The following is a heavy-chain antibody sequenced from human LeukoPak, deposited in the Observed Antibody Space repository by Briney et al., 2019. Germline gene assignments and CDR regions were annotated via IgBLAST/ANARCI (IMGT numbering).Heavy chain of an antibody. CDR2: IIPIFGTA. CDR3: ARESDYDILTGYYKRAYYFDY. Sequence: GASVKVSCKASGGTFSSYAISWVRQAPGQGLEWMGRIIPIFGTANYAQKFQGRVTITTDESTSTAYMELSRLRSEDTAVYYCARESDYDILTGYYKRAYYFDYWGQGTLVTVSS. J-gene: IGHJ4*02. V-gene: IGHV1-69*05. CDR1: GGTFSSYA. D-gene: IGHD3-9*01.